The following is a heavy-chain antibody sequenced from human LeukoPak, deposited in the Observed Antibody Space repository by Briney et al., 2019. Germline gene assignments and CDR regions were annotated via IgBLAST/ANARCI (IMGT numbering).Heavy chain of an antibody. Sequence: QPGGSLRLSCAASGFTFSSYAMSWVRQAPGKGLEWVSAISGSGGSTYYADSVKGRFTISRDNSKNTLYLQMNSLRAEDTAVYYCAKVPILTYYYDSSGYYPFDYWGQGTLVTVSS. D-gene: IGHD3-22*01. CDR1: GFTFSSYA. CDR2: ISGSGGST. CDR3: AKVPILTYYYDSSGYYPFDY. V-gene: IGHV3-23*01. J-gene: IGHJ4*02.